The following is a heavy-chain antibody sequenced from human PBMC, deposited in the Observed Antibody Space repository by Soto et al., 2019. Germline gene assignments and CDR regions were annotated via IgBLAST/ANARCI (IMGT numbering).Heavy chain of an antibody. CDR3: AKGVGIAAAGDDAFDI. CDR1: GFTFSSYG. J-gene: IGHJ3*02. Sequence: GGSLRLSCAASGFTFSSYGMHWVRQAPGKGLEWVAVISYDGSNKYYADSVKGRFTISRDNSKNTLYLQMNSLRAEDTAVYYCAKGVGIAAAGDDAFDIWGQGTMVTV. CDR2: ISYDGSNK. D-gene: IGHD6-13*01. V-gene: IGHV3-30*18.